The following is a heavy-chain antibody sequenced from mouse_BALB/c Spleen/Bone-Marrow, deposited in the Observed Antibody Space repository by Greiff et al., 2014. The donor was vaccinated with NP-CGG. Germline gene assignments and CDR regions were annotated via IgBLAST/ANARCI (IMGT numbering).Heavy chain of an antibody. D-gene: IGHD1-1*01. CDR3: ARVYGWYFDV. CDR1: GFTFSSYG. CDR2: INNNGGST. J-gene: IGHJ1*01. V-gene: IGHV5-6-3*01. Sequence: EVMLVESGGGLVQPGGSLKLSCVASGFTFSSYGMSWVRQTQDKRLELVATINNNGGSTYYPDSVKGQFTISRDNAKNTLYLQMNSLKSEDTAMYYCARVYGWYFDVWGAGTTVTVSS.